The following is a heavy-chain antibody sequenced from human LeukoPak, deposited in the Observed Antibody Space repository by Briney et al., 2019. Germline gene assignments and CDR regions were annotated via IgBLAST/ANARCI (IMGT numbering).Heavy chain of an antibody. CDR1: GFTVSSNY. CDR3: ARAHSSGWYAGV. V-gene: IGHV3-66*01. CDR2: IYSGGST. J-gene: IGHJ4*02. Sequence: GSLRLSCAASGFTVSSNYMSWVRQAPGKGLEWVSVIYSGGSTYYADSVKGRFTISRDNSKNTLYLQMNSLRAEDTAVYYCARAHSSGWYAGVWGQGTLVTVSS. D-gene: IGHD6-19*01.